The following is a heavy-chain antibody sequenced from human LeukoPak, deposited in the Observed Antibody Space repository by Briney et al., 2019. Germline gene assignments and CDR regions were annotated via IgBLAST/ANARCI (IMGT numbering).Heavy chain of an antibody. CDR3: ARGGGGPSPQYYFDY. Sequence: SGGSLRLSCAASGFTFSNFWMHWVRHAPGKGLVWVSRTSTDESTTNYADSVKGRFTISRDNAKNTLYLQLNSLRAEDTAVYYCARGGGGPSPQYYFDYWGQGTLVTVSS. CDR2: TSTDESTT. V-gene: IGHV3-74*01. D-gene: IGHD3-16*01. CDR1: GFTFSNFW. J-gene: IGHJ4*02.